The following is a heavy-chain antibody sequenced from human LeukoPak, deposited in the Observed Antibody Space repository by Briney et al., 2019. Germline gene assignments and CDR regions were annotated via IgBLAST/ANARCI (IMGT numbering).Heavy chain of an antibody. J-gene: IGHJ4*02. CDR2: ITGSGGYT. D-gene: IGHD3-10*01. CDR3: AKGRARFGEFDY. Sequence: PGGSLRLSCAASGFTFSSYAVSWVRQAPGKGLEWVSAITGSGGYTYNADSVKGRFTISRDNSKNTLYLQMNSLRAEDTAVYYCAKGRARFGEFDYWGQGTLVTVSS. V-gene: IGHV3-23*01. CDR1: GFTFSSYA.